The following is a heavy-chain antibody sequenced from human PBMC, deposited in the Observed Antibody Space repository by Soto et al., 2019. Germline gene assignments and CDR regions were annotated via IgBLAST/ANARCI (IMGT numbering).Heavy chain of an antibody. CDR3: ARAEDIVVVVAAMGPPPFDY. CDR1: GFTFSDYY. CDR2: ISSSGSTI. J-gene: IGHJ4*02. V-gene: IGHV3-11*01. D-gene: IGHD2-15*01. Sequence: GGSLRLSCAASGFTFSDYYMSWIRQAPGKGLEWVSYISSSGSTIYYADSVKGRFTISRDNAKNSLYLQMNSLRAEDTAVYYCARAEDIVVVVAAMGPPPFDYWGQGTLVTVSS.